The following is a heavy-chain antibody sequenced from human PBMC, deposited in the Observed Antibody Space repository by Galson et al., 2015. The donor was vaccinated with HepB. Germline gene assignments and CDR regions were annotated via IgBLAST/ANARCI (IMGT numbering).Heavy chain of an antibody. J-gene: IGHJ5*01. D-gene: IGHD3-3*01. CDR1: GGSVSSDRYY. CDR3: ARQDYDFWTGYYDS. CDR2: IYYTGSS. Sequence: ETLSLTCTVSGGSVSSDRYYWGWIRQPPGKGLEWIASIYYTGSSFYNPSLNSRLTISVDTSKNQFSLNLSSVTATDTAVYYCARQDYDFWTGYYDSWGQGALVTVSS. V-gene: IGHV4-39*01.